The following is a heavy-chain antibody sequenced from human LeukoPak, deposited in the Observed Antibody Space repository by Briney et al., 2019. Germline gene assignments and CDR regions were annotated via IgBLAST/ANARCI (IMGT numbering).Heavy chain of an antibody. J-gene: IGHJ1*01. D-gene: IGHD2-15*01. V-gene: IGHV3-7*03. CDR2: IKQDGSEK. CDR3: ARISSWWELRAEYFQH. CDR1: GFTFSSYW. Sequence: HPGGSLRLSCAASGFTFSSYWMSWVRQAPGKGLEWVANIKQDGSEKYYVDSVKGRFTISRDNAKNSLYLQMNSLRAEDTAVYYCARISSWWELRAEYFQHWGQGTLVTVSS.